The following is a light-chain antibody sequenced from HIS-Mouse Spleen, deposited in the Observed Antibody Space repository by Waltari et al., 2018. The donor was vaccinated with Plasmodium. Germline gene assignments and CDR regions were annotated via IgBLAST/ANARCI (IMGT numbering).Light chain of an antibody. Sequence: EIVLTQSPGTLSLSPGERATLSCRASQSVSSSYLAWYQQKPGQAPRLIILGASRRATSIRDRFSGSGSGTDFTLTISRLEPEDFAVYYCQQYGSSPITFGQGTRLEIK. CDR1: QSVSSSY. CDR2: GAS. J-gene: IGKJ5*01. V-gene: IGKV3-20*01. CDR3: QQYGSSPIT.